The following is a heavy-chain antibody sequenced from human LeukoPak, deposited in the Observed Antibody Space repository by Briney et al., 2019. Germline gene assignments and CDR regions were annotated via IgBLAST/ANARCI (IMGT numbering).Heavy chain of an antibody. V-gene: IGHV1-2*02. D-gene: IGHD1-26*01. J-gene: IGHJ4*02. CDR1: GYTFTSYY. CDR3: ARSKMGVTTPASDY. CDR2: INPDSGGT. Sequence: ASVKVSCKASGYTFTSYYMHWVRQAPGQSLEWMGWINPDSGGTNYAQDFQGRVTMTRDTSISTAYMELSRLRSDDTAVYYCARSKMGVTTPASDYWGQGTLVTVSS.